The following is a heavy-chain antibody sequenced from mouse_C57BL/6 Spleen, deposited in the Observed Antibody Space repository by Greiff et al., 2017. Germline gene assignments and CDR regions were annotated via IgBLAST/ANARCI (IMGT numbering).Heavy chain of an antibody. CDR3: TRGTAQASYYFDY. J-gene: IGHJ2*01. Sequence: VQLQQPGAELVKPGASVKLSCKASGYTFTSYWMQWVQQRPGQGLEWIGEIVPSDSYTNYTQKFKGKATLTVDTSSSTAYMQRSSLTAEDSAVYYCTRGTAQASYYFDYWGQGTTLTVSS. D-gene: IGHD3-2*02. V-gene: IGHV1-50*01. CDR1: GYTFTSYW. CDR2: IVPSDSYT.